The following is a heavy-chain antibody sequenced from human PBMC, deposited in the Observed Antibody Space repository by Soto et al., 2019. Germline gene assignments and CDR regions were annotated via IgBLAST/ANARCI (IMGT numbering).Heavy chain of an antibody. CDR3: ATQGGAATPDWFDP. CDR1: GYTLTELS. CDR2: FDPEDGET. D-gene: IGHD1-26*01. V-gene: IGHV1-24*01. J-gene: IGHJ5*02. Sequence: QVQLVQSGAEVKKPGASVKVSCKVSGYTLTELSMHWVRQAPGKGLEWMGGFDPEDGETIYAQKFQGRVTMTEDTTKDTAYKELSSPGSGDPAVYYCATQGGAATPDWFDPWGQGTLVTVSS.